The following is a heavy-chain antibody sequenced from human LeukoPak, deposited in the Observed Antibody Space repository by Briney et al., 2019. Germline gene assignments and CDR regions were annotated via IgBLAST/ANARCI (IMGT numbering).Heavy chain of an antibody. CDR3: ARGDYYDSSGLDF. CDR1: GYSFVVYY. Sequence: GASVKVSCKASGYSFVVYYVHWVRQAPGQGLEWMGWINPNSGGTNYAQKFQGRVTMTRDTSISTAHMELSSLRSDDTAVYYCARGDYYDSSGLDFWGQGTLVTVSS. J-gene: IGHJ4*02. CDR2: INPNSGGT. V-gene: IGHV1-2*02. D-gene: IGHD3-22*01.